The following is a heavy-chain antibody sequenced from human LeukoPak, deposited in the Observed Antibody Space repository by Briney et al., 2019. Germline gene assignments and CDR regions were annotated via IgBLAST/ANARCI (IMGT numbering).Heavy chain of an antibody. Sequence: GESLKISCKGSGYSFTTYWIGWVRQMPGKGLDWMGIIYPGDSDARYSPSFQGQVTISVDKSISTAYLQWSSLKASDTAMYYCAGRHPSGWFDPWGQGTLVTVSS. CDR2: IYPGDSDA. CDR1: GYSFTTYW. CDR3: AGRHPSGWFDP. D-gene: IGHD1-26*01. V-gene: IGHV5-51*01. J-gene: IGHJ5*02.